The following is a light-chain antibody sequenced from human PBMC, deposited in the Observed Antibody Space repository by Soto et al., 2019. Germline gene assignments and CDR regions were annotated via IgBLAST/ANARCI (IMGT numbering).Light chain of an antibody. Sequence: DIQVPQSPSSLSASVGDRVTISCRSSQSISTYLNWYQHKPGKAPKLLIHAASSLQSGVPSRFSGSGSGTDFTLTISSLQPEDFATYYCQQSYSTPSIPFGQGTRLEIK. CDR1: QSISTY. CDR2: AAS. J-gene: IGKJ5*01. CDR3: QQSYSTPSIP. V-gene: IGKV1-39*01.